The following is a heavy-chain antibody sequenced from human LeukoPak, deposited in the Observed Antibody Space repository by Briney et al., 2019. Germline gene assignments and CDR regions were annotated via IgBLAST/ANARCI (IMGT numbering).Heavy chain of an antibody. J-gene: IGHJ4*02. CDR2: VKSQSDGGAT. CDR3: SAYSGYAFDY. D-gene: IGHD5-12*01. V-gene: IGHV3-15*01. CDR1: GVTFSDAW. Sequence: GGSLRLSCATSGVTFSDAWMAWVRQAPGRGLEWVGLVKSQSDGGATDYAPAVESRFTISRDDSKTTLYLQMSSLKTEDTAVYYCSAYSGYAFDYWGQGTLVTVSS.